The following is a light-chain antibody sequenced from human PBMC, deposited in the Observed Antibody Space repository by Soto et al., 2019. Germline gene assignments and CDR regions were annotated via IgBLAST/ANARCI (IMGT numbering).Light chain of an antibody. Sequence: EIVLTQSPGTLSLSPGERATLSCRASQSVSSSYLAWNQHKPGQAPRLLIYGASSRATGIPDRFSGSGSGTDFTLTISRLEPDDFAVYSCQQYCTSPYTFGQGTKLEIK. CDR2: GAS. V-gene: IGKV3-20*01. CDR3: QQYCTSPYT. J-gene: IGKJ2*01. CDR1: QSVSSSY.